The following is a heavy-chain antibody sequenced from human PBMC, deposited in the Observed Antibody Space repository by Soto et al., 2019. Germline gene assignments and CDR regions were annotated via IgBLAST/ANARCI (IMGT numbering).Heavy chain of an antibody. D-gene: IGHD6-6*01. Sequence: QVQLVQSGAEVKKPGASVKVSCKASGYTFTSYGISWVRQAPGQGLEWMGWISAYNGNTNYAQKLQGRVTMTTDTSTSTAYMELRSLRSDDTAVYYCARDRWSGKQLVLEMYYYGMDGWGQGTTVTVSS. CDR2: ISAYNGNT. CDR1: GYTFTSYG. J-gene: IGHJ6*02. CDR3: ARDRWSGKQLVLEMYYYGMDG. V-gene: IGHV1-18*01.